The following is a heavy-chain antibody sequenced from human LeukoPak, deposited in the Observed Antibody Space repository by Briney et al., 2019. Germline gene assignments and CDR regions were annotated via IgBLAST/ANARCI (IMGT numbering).Heavy chain of an antibody. Sequence: PSETLSLTCAVSGYSISSGYYWGWIRQPPGKGLEWIGSINHSGSTYYNPSLKSRVTISVDTSKNQFSLKLSSVTAADTAVYYAVAGYYGRGDYWGQGTLVTVSS. CDR2: INHSGST. CDR1: GYSISSGYY. V-gene: IGHV4-38-2*01. J-gene: IGHJ4*02. CDR3: VAGYYGRGDY. D-gene: IGHD3-9*01.